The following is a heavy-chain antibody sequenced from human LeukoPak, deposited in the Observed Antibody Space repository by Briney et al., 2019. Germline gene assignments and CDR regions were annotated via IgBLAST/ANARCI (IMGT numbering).Heavy chain of an antibody. Sequence: PSETLSLTCAVYGGSFSGYYWSWIRQPPGKGLEWIGEINHSGSTNYNPSLKSRVTISVDTSKNQFSLKLSSVTAADTAVYYCARGPSLYSHYYYYYGMDVWGQGTTDTVSS. CDR2: INHSGST. CDR1: GGSFSGYY. D-gene: IGHD5-18*01. CDR3: ARGPSLYSHYYYYYGMDV. J-gene: IGHJ6*02. V-gene: IGHV4-34*01.